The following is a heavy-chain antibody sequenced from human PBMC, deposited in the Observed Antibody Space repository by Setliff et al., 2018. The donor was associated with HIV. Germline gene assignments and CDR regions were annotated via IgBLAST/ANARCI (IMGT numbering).Heavy chain of an antibody. V-gene: IGHV1-2*06. J-gene: IGHJ3*02. CDR2: INPNSGGT. CDR3: ARPGYYDSSGPYAFDI. Sequence: ASVKVSCKASGYTFTGYYMHWVRQAPGQGLEWMGRINPNSGGTNYAQTFQGRVTMTRDTSISTAYMELSRLRSDDTAVYYCARPGYYDSSGPYAFDIWGQGTMVTVSS. CDR1: GYTFTGYY. D-gene: IGHD3-22*01.